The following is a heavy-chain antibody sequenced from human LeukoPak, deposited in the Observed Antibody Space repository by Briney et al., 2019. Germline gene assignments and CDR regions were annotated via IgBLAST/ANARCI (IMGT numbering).Heavy chain of an antibody. V-gene: IGHV3-48*04. CDR1: GFIFSPYA. Sequence: GGSLRLSCAASGFIFSPYAMSWVRQAPGKGLEWVSYISSSSSTIYYADSVKGRFTISRDNAKNSLYLQMNSLRAEDTAVYDCARGSGSFDYWGQGTLVTVSS. J-gene: IGHJ4*02. D-gene: IGHD3-22*01. CDR3: ARGSGSFDY. CDR2: ISSSSSTI.